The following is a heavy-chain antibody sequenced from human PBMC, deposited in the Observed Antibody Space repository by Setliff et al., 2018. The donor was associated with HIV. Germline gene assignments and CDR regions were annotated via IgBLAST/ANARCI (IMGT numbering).Heavy chain of an antibody. Sequence: WASVKVSCKVSGYTLAELSMHWVRQAPGKGLEWMGGFDPEDGETIYAQKFQGRVSMTEEKSTDTAYMELSSLRSDDTAVYYCATFYNSGSLTSFDYWGQGTVVSLL. CDR3: ATFYNSGSLTSFDY. CDR2: FDPEDGET. D-gene: IGHD3-10*01. CDR1: GYTLAELS. V-gene: IGHV1-24*01. J-gene: IGHJ4*02.